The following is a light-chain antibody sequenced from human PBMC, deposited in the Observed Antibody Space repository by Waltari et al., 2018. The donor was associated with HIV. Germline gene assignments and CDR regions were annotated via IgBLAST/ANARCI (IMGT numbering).Light chain of an antibody. Sequence: VMTQSPAILSVSPGERATLSCRASQSVNNNLAWYQQIPGQAPRLLIYGASTRATGIPARFSGSGSGTEFTLTISSLQYEDFAVYYCQQYNNWLTFGGGTKVEIK. CDR2: GAS. V-gene: IGKV3-15*01. CDR1: QSVNNN. CDR3: QQYNNWLT. J-gene: IGKJ4*01.